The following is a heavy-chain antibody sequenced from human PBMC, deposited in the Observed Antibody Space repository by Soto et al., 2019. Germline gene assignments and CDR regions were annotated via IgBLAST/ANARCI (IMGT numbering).Heavy chain of an antibody. Sequence: SVKVSCKASGYTFTSYDINWVRQATGQGLEWMGWMNPNSGNTGYAQKFQGRVTMTRNTSISTAYMELSSLRSEDTAVYYCATSKDYDILTGLYGMDVWGQGTTVTVSS. J-gene: IGHJ6*02. D-gene: IGHD3-9*01. CDR3: ATSKDYDILTGLYGMDV. V-gene: IGHV1-8*01. CDR2: MNPNSGNT. CDR1: GYTFTSYD.